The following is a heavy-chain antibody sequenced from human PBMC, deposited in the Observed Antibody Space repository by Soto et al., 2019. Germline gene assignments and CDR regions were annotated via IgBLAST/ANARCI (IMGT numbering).Heavy chain of an antibody. D-gene: IGHD1-26*01. Sequence: QVQLVQSGAEVKKPGSSVKVSCKASGGTFSSFTISWVRQAPGQGLEWMGGIIPIYGTANYAQKIQGRVTITADASTRTAYMELSSRRSEDTAVYYCAKDRRADWESYYYYAMDVWGQGTTVTVSS. CDR2: IIPIYGTA. CDR1: GGTFSSFT. V-gene: IGHV1-69*01. J-gene: IGHJ6*02. CDR3: AKDRRADWESYYYYAMDV.